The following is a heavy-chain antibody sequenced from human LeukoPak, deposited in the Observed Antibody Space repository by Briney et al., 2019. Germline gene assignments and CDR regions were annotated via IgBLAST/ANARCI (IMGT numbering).Heavy chain of an antibody. CDR2: ISYDGSNK. J-gene: IGHJ4*02. Sequence: GGSLRLSCAASGFTFSSYAMHWVRQAPGEGLEWVAVISYDGSNKYYADSVKGRFTISRDNSKNTLYLQMNSLRAEDTAVYYCARDGIAAAGYGYFDYWGQGTLVTVPS. CDR1: GFTFSSYA. V-gene: IGHV3-30-3*01. D-gene: IGHD6-13*01. CDR3: ARDGIAAAGYGYFDY.